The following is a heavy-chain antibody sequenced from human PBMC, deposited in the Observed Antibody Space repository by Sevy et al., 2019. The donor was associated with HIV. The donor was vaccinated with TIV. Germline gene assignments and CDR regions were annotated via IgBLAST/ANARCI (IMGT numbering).Heavy chain of an antibody. Sequence: GGSLRLSCAASGFTFSSYCMNWVRQAPGKGLEWVSSISSSSSYIYYADSVRGRFTISRDNAKNSLYLQMNSLRAEDTAVYYCARDNPGYSSSWSPGLWGQGTLVTVSS. CDR1: GFTFSSYC. J-gene: IGHJ4*02. D-gene: IGHD6-13*01. CDR3: ARDNPGYSSSWSPGL. CDR2: ISSSSSYI. V-gene: IGHV3-21*01.